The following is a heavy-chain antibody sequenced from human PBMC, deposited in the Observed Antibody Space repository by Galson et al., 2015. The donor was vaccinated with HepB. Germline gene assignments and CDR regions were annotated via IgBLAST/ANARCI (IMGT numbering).Heavy chain of an antibody. J-gene: IGHJ5*02. CDR3: AHRRPPRKSGGFDP. Sequence: PALVKPTQTLTLTCTFSGFSLSTSGVGVGWIRQPPGKALEWLALIYWDDDKRYSPSLKSRLTITKDTSKNQVVLTMTNMDPVDTATYYCAHRRPPRKSGGFDPWGQGTLVTVSS. CDR2: IYWDDDK. CDR1: GFSLSTSGVG. V-gene: IGHV2-5*02.